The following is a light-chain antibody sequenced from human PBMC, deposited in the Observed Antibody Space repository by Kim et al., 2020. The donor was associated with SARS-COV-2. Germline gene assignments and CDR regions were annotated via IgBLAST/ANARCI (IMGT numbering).Light chain of an antibody. Sequence: DIQMTQSPSSVSASVGDRVTITCRASQDVSNWLVWYQQKPGKAPQLLIYSASSLQSGVPSRFSGRGSGTDFTLTISSLQPGDFATYYCQQTYSFPLIFGGGTKVDI. J-gene: IGKJ4*01. CDR2: SAS. V-gene: IGKV1-12*01. CDR1: QDVSNW. CDR3: QQTYSFPLI.